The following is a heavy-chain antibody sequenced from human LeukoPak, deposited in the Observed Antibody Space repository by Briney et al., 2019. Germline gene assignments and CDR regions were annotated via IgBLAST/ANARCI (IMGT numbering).Heavy chain of an antibody. J-gene: IGHJ6*02. CDR3: ARGPPLRYFDPPYYYYGMDV. D-gene: IGHD3-9*01. V-gene: IGHV4-39*02. CDR1: GGSISSSGNS. CDR2: IYYSGST. Sequence: SETLSLTCTVSGGSISSSGNSWGWIRQPPGKGLEWIGSIYYSGSTYYNPSLESRVTTSVDTSRNQFSLRLHSVTAADTAVYYCARGPPLRYFDPPYYYYGMDVWGQGTTVTVSS.